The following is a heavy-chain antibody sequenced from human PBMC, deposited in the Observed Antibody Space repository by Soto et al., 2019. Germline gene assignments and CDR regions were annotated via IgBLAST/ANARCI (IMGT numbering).Heavy chain of an antibody. J-gene: IGHJ6*02. CDR3: AKDIGAPPIVPAAMIYYYGMDV. Sequence: GGSLRLSCAASGFTFDDYAMHWVRQAPGKGLEWVSLISWDGGSTYYADSVKGRFTISRDNSKNSLYLQMNSLRAEDPALYYCAKDIGAPPIVPAAMIYYYGMDVWGQGTTVTVSS. CDR1: GFTFDDYA. D-gene: IGHD2-2*01. CDR2: ISWDGGST. V-gene: IGHV3-43D*03.